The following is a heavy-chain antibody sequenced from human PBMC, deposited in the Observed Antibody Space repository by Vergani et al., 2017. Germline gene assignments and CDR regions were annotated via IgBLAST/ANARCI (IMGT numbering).Heavy chain of an antibody. D-gene: IGHD2-21*01. CDR2: IWYDVNNK. V-gene: IGHV3-33*01. Sequence: QVQLVESGGGVVQPGRSLRLSCAASGFTFSSYGMLLVRQAPGKGLEWVAVIWYDVNNKYYVDSVKGRFTISRDNSKNTLDLQMNSLRAEDTAVYYCARENREVIATAVDYWGQGTLVTVSS. CDR3: ARENREVIATAVDY. J-gene: IGHJ4*02. CDR1: GFTFSSYG.